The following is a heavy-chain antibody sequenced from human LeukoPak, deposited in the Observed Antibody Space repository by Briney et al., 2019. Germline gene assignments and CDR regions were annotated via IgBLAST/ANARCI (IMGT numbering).Heavy chain of an antibody. J-gene: IGHJ4*02. D-gene: IGHD5-18*01. CDR1: GFSVTNNY. V-gene: IGHV3-23*01. CDR3: TKGTIWLPFDY. CDR2: ISGSGGST. Sequence: GGSLRLSCAVSGFSVTNNYMSWVRQAPGKGLEWVSAISGSGGSTYYADSVKGRFTISRDNSKNTLYLQMNSLRAEDTAVYYCTKGTIWLPFDYWGQGTLVTVSS.